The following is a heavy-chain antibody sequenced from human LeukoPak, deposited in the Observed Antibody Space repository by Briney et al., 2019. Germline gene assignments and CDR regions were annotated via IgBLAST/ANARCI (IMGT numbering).Heavy chain of an antibody. CDR1: GGSISSSSYY. J-gene: IGHJ4*02. CDR2: IYYSGST. D-gene: IGHD4-17*01. V-gene: IGHV4-39*01. CDR3: ARRNFHPYGRPTDY. Sequence: SETLSLTCTVSGGSISSSSYYWDWIRQPPGKGLEWIGSIYYSGSTYYNPSLKSRATISVDTYKNKFYLKLTSATAEDTALYSCARRNFHPYGRPTDYWGQGTLVTVSS.